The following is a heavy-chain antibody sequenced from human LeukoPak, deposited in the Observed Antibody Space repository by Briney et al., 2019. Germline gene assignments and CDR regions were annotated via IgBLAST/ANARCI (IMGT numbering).Heavy chain of an antibody. CDR3: GRPTKYWLVRGNGVDV. J-gene: IGHJ6*02. CDR1: GFTFTSYA. D-gene: IGHD6-19*01. V-gene: IGHV3-23*01. Sequence: GGSLRLSCAASGFTFTSYAMTWVRQAPGKGLEWVSSIYAGGGDTYHSDSVKGRFTISRDNSMNTLYLQMNSLRADDTAVYYCGRPTKYWLVRGNGVDVWGQGTTVTVSS. CDR2: IYAGGGDT.